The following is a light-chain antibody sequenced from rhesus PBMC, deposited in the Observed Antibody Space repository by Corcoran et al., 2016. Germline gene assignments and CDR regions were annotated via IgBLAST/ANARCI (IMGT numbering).Light chain of an antibody. J-gene: IGKJ2*01. Sequence: DIQMTQSPSSLSASVGDRVTITCRASENVNNYLHWYKPQPGKTPKLLIYAASTFKRGVPSRFGGIGSGTDYTFTISSLQPEDVATYYCQQSYGTPYSFGQGTKVEIK. CDR1: ENVNNY. V-gene: IGKV1-74*01. CDR3: QQSYGTPYS. CDR2: AAS.